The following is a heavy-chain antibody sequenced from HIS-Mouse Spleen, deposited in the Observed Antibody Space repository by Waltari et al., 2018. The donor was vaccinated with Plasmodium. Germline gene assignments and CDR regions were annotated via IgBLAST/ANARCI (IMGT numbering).Heavy chain of an antibody. CDR3: ARAYYDFWSGYRFDY. CDR2: INHSGST. D-gene: IGHD3-3*01. J-gene: IGHJ4*02. CDR1: GGSFSGYY. Sequence: GLLKPSETLSLTCAVYGGSFSGYYWSWIRQPPGKGLEWIGEINHSGSTNYNPSLKSRVTISVDTSKNQFSLKLSSVTAADTAVYYCARAYYDFWSGYRFDYWGQGTLVTVSS. V-gene: IGHV4-34*01.